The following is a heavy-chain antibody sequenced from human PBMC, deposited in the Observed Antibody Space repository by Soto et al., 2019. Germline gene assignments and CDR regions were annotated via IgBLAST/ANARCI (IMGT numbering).Heavy chain of an antibody. CDR1: GGTFSSYA. V-gene: IGHV1-69*12. CDR2: IIPIFGTA. CDR3: ARDGRDGYNYVWGY. J-gene: IGHJ4*02. Sequence: QVQLVQSGAEVKKPGSSVKVSCKASGGTFSSYAISWVRQAPVQGLEWMGGIIPIFGTANYAQKLQGRVMMTADESTRTAYMELSSLRSEDTAMYYCARDGRDGYNYVWGYWGQGTLVTVSS. D-gene: IGHD3-16*01.